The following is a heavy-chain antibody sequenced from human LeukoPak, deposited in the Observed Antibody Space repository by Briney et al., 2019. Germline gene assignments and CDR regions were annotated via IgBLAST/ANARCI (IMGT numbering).Heavy chain of an antibody. CDR2: IIPILGTA. CDR1: GGTFSSYA. V-gene: IGHV1-69*13. Sequence: ASVKVSCKASGGTFSSYAISWVRQAPGQGPEWMGGIIPILGTANYAQKFQGRVTITADESTSTAYMGLSSLRSEDTAVNYCARTSREMTTSTGYFDYWGQGTLVTVSS. CDR3: ARTSREMTTSTGYFDY. J-gene: IGHJ4*02. D-gene: IGHD5-24*01.